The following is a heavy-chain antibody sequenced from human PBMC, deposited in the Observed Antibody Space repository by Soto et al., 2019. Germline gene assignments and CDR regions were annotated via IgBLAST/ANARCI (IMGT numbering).Heavy chain of an antibody. J-gene: IGHJ4*02. V-gene: IGHV4-61*01. D-gene: IGHD1-26*01. CDR1: GGSVSSGSYY. CDR2: INYSGST. CDR3: ARTMVGARAGYFDY. Sequence: PSETLSLTCTVSGGSVSSGSYYWSWIRQPPGKGLEWIGYINYSGSTNYSPSLKSRVTISVDTSKNQFSLKLSSVTAADTAVYYCARTMVGARAGYFDYWGRGTLVTVSS.